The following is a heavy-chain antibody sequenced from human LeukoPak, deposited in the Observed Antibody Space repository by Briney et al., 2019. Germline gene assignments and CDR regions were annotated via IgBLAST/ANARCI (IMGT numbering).Heavy chain of an antibody. J-gene: IGHJ1*01. CDR2: ISGYGDST. CDR3: AQDAEEKGYGRPVGYFQH. D-gene: IGHD3-10*01. Sequence: GGSLRLSCAASGFNFSIYSMNWVRQAPGKGLEWVSAISGYGDSTFYADSVKGRFSISRDNSKNTVYLQIDSLRVEDTAVYYCAQDAEEKGYGRPVGYFQHWGQGTLVTVSS. V-gene: IGHV3-23*01. CDR1: GFNFSIYS.